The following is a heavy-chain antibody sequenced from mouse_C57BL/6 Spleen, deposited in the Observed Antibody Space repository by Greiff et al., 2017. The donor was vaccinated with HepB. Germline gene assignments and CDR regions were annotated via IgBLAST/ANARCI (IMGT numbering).Heavy chain of an antibody. CDR3: ARDRWEEGAWFAY. CDR2: ISYDGSN. V-gene: IGHV3-6*01. J-gene: IGHJ3*01. CDR1: GYSITSGYY. Sequence: DVQLQESGPGLVKPSQSLSLTCSVTGYSITSGYYWNWIRQFPGNKLEWMGYISYDGSNNYNPSLKNRISITRDTSKNQFFLKLNSVTTEDTATYYCARDRWEEGAWFAYWGQGTLVTVSA. D-gene: IGHD2-3*01.